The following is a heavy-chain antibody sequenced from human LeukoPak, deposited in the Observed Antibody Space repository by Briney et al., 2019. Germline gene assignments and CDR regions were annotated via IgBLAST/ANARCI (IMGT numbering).Heavy chain of an antibody. Sequence: SETLSLTCTVSGGSISSYYWSWIRQPPGKGLEWIGYIYYSGSTNYNPSLKSRVTISVDTSKNQFSLKLSSVTAADTAVYYCARQNRALFDYWGQGTLVTVSS. CDR2: IYYSGST. CDR1: GGSISSYY. J-gene: IGHJ4*02. D-gene: IGHD1-14*01. CDR3: ARQNRALFDY. V-gene: IGHV4-59*08.